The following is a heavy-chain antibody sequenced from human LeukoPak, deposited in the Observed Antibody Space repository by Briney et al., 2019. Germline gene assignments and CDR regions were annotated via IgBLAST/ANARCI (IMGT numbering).Heavy chain of an antibody. CDR1: GYTFTSYD. J-gene: IGHJ5*02. V-gene: IGHV1-8*01. D-gene: IGHD6-19*01. CDR3: ARNPPSSGWLDP. Sequence: ASVKVSCKASGYTFTSYDINWVRQATGQGLEWMGWMNPNSGNTGYAQKFQGRVTMTSDTSISTAYLDLSGLTSEDTAVYYCARNPPSSGWLDPWGQGTLVTVSS. CDR2: MNPNSGNT.